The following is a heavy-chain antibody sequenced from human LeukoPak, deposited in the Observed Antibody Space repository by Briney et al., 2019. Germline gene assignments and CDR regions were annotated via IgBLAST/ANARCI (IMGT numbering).Heavy chain of an antibody. Sequence: GESLKISCKGSGYSFTSYWIGWVRQMPGKGLEWMGIIYPGDSDTRYSPSFQGQVTISADKSISTAYLQWSSLKASDTAMYYCARTDYDYVWGSYQHIDYWGQGTLVTVSS. V-gene: IGHV5-51*01. CDR3: ARTDYDYVWGSYQHIDY. CDR1: GYSFTSYW. J-gene: IGHJ4*02. D-gene: IGHD3-16*01. CDR2: IYPGDSDT.